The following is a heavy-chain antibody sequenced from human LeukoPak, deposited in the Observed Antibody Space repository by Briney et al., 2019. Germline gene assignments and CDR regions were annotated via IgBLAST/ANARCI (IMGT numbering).Heavy chain of an antibody. CDR3: ATYYGGLFDS. CDR1: GCSFTSYW. CDR2: IYPGNSDT. V-gene: IGHV5-51*01. J-gene: IGHJ4*02. Sequence: GESLKISCHDSGCSFTSYWIGWVRQMPGRGLEWMGIIYPGNSDTRYSPSFQGQVTISADKSISTAYLQWSSLKASDTAMYYCATYYGGLFDSWGQGTLVTVSS. D-gene: IGHD4-23*01.